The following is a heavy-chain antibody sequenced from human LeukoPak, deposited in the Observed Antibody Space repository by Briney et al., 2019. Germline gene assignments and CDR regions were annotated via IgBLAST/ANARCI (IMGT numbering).Heavy chain of an antibody. J-gene: IGHJ4*02. V-gene: IGHV4-59*01. Sequence: SETLSLTCTVSGGSISSYYWSWIRQPPGKGLEWIGYIYYSGSTNYNPSLKSRVTISVDTSKNQFSLKLSCVTAADTAVYYCARDYGGKFDYWGQGTLVTVSS. CDR1: GGSISSYY. CDR3: ARDYGGKFDY. D-gene: IGHD4-23*01. CDR2: IYYSGST.